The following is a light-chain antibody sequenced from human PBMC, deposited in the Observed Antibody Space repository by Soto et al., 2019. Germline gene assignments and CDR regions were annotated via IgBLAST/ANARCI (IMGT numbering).Light chain of an antibody. J-gene: IGKJ3*01. CDR1: QSVSSNF. CDR2: AAS. Sequence: EIVLTQSPGTLSLSPGERATLSCRASQSVSSNFLGWYQQKPGQAPRLLIYAASSRATGIPDRFSGSGSGTDFTFTIGRLEPEDFAVYYCQQYGSSPFTFGPGTKVDIK. V-gene: IGKV3-20*01. CDR3: QQYGSSPFT.